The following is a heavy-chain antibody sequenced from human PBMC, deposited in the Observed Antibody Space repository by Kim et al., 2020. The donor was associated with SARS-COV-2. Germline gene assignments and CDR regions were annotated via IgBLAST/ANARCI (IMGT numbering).Heavy chain of an antibody. CDR3: ARAREKSFDY. Sequence: TYKNYADSVTSRFTISRDNSKNTVDLQMNSLRVEDTAVYYCARAREKSFDYWGQGTLVTVSS. CDR2: TYK. V-gene: IGHV3-33*01. J-gene: IGHJ4*02.